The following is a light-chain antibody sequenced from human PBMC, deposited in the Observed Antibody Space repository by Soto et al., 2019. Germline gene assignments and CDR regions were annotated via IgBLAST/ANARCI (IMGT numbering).Light chain of an antibody. CDR1: QAILTY. Sequence: DIHLTQSPSSLSAAVGDRVTITCRASQAILTYLNWYQQKPGKAPKLLIYAASSLQSGVPSRFSGSGSGTDFTLTISSLQPEDFATYYCQQSYSTRITFGQGTRLE. J-gene: IGKJ5*01. CDR3: QQSYSTRIT. CDR2: AAS. V-gene: IGKV1-39*01.